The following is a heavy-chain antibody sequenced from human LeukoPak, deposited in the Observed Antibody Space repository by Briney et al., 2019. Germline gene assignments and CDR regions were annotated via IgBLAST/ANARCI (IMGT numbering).Heavy chain of an antibody. Sequence: GGSLRLSCAPSGFTFSTYAIHWVRQAPGKGLEWVAIISSDGTNKYYADSVKGRFTISREWSRNTLYLQMNSLRVEDSAVYYCAKDLGRFGVGVSLDFWGLGTLVTVAS. D-gene: IGHD3-3*01. V-gene: IGHV3-30-3*02. CDR2: ISSDGTNK. J-gene: IGHJ4*02. CDR1: GFTFSTYA. CDR3: AKDLGRFGVGVSLDF.